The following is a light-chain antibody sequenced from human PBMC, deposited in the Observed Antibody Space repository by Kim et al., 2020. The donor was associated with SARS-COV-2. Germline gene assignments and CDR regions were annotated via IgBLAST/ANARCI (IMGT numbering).Light chain of an antibody. CDR3: QHYGISPPVT. CDR2: GAS. Sequence: EIVLTQSPGTLSLSPGDRATLSCRASQSVSSSYLAWYQQKPGQAPRLLIFGASSRATGIPDRFSGSGSGTDFTLTISRLEPEDFAVYYCQHYGISPPVTFGQGTRLEIK. V-gene: IGKV3-20*01. J-gene: IGKJ5*01. CDR1: QSVSSSY.